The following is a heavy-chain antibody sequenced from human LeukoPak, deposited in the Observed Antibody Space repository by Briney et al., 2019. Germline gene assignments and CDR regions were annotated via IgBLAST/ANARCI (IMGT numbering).Heavy chain of an antibody. Sequence: GGSLRLSCAASGFTFSSYAMSWVRQAPGKGLEWVSAISGSGGSTYYADSVKGRFTISRDNTKNTLYLQMNSLRAEDTAVYYCEAVPVVVIGIRVYWGQGTLVTVSS. CDR3: EAVPVVVIGIRVY. D-gene: IGHD2-21*01. CDR2: ISGSGGST. V-gene: IGHV3-23*01. CDR1: GFTFSSYA. J-gene: IGHJ4*02.